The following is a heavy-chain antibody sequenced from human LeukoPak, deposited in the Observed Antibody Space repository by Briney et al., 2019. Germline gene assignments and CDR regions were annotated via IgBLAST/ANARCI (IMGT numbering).Heavy chain of an antibody. CDR1: GFTFRNHW. CDR3: VRAVQQMARVVDY. CDR2: VNKDGSVT. J-gene: IGHJ4*02. V-gene: IGHV3-74*03. Sequence: PGGSLRLSCAVSGFTFRNHWMHWVRQVPGKGLVWVSRVNKDGSVTTYADSVKGRFTISRDNAKNILYLQMNSLTAEDTAVCFCVRAVQQMARVVDYWGQGTLVTVSS. D-gene: IGHD6-13*01.